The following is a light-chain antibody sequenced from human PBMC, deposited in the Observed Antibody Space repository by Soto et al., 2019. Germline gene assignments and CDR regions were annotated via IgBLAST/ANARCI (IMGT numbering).Light chain of an antibody. CDR2: GAS. CDR3: QQYSSYPLT. CDR1: QSVSSSY. J-gene: IGKJ4*01. Sequence: EIVLTQSPGTLSLSPGERATLSCRASQSVSSSYLAWYQQKPGQAPRLLIYGASSRATGIPDRFSGSGSGTDFTLTISSLQPEDVATYYCQQYSSYPLTFGGGTKVEVK. V-gene: IGKV3-20*01.